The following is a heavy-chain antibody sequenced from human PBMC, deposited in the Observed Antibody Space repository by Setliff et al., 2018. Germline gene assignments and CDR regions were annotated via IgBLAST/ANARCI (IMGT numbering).Heavy chain of an antibody. CDR3: VRDRTAYSYGLDV. J-gene: IGHJ6*02. CDR1: GGSISPYF. Sequence: SETLSLTCTVSGGSISPYFWSWIRQPPGKGLEWIGYIYHNGNTNFNPSLKTRLTMSVDTSKNQFALNLRSVTAADTAVYYCVRDRTAYSYGLDVWGHGTTVTVSS. CDR2: IYHNGNT. V-gene: IGHV4-59*01. D-gene: IGHD5-18*01.